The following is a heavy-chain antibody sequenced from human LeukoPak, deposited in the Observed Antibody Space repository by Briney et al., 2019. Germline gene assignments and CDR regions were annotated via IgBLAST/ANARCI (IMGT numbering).Heavy chain of an antibody. V-gene: IGHV4-34*01. CDR3: ARGIAEYAYYGMDV. CDR1: GGSFSGYY. Sequence: SETLSLTCAVYGGSFSGYYWSWIRQPPGEGLEWIGEINHRGSTNYNPSLKSRVTISVDTSKNQFSLKLSSVTAADTAVYYCARGIAEYAYYGMDVWGQGTTVTVSS. J-gene: IGHJ6*02. D-gene: IGHD2-21*01. CDR2: INHRGST.